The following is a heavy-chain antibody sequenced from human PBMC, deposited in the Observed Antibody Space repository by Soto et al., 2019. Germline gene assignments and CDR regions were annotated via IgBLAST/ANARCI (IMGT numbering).Heavy chain of an antibody. V-gene: IGHV4-30-4*01. Sequence: SETLSFTCTVSGGSISSGDYYWSWIRQPPGKGLEWIGYIYYSGSTYYNPSLKSRVTISVDTSKNQFSLKLSSVTAADTAVYYCARINDSSGYSYRRLDYWGQGTLVTVSS. CDR2: IYYSGST. CDR1: GGSISSGDYY. D-gene: IGHD3-22*01. J-gene: IGHJ4*02. CDR3: ARINDSSGYSYRRLDY.